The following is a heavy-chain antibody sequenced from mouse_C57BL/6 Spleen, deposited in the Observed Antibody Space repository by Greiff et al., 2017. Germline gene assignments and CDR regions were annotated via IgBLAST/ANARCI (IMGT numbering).Heavy chain of an antibody. J-gene: IGHJ4*01. Sequence: QVQLQQSGAELAKPGASVKLSCKASGYTFTSYWMHWVKQRPGQGLEWIGYINPRSGYTKYNQKFKDKATLTADKSSSTAYMQLSSLTYEDFAVYYCATFITTVVVDFDYAMDYWGQGTSVTVSS. CDR3: ATFITTVVVDFDYAMDY. D-gene: IGHD1-1*01. V-gene: IGHV1-7*01. CDR2: INPRSGYT. CDR1: GYTFTSYW.